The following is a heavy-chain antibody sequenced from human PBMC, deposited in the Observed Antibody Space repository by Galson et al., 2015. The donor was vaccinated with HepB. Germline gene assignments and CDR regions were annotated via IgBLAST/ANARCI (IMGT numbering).Heavy chain of an antibody. J-gene: IGHJ4*02. CDR3: ARGTGWSFDF. CDR1: GDSVSSSSAT. CDR2: TYYRSGWYF. D-gene: IGHD6-19*01. Sequence: CAISGDSVSSSSATRSWIRQSPSRNLEWLGRTYYRSGWYFDYAVSVRGRITINPDTSRNQVSLQLNSVTPEDTAVYYCARGTGWSFDFWGQETLVTVSS. V-gene: IGHV6-1*01.